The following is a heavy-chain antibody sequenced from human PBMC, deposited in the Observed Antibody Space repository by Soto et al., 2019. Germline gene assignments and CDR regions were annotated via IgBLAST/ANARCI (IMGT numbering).Heavy chain of an antibody. CDR3: ARDLYDILPYYYYGMDV. J-gene: IGHJ6*02. D-gene: IGHD3-9*01. V-gene: IGHV4-30-4*01. CDR1: DGSISSGDYY. Sequence: SETMSLTCTVADGSISSGDYYWSWIRQPPGKGLEWIGYIYYSGSTYYNPSLKSRVTISVNTSKNQFSLKLSSVTAADTAVYYCARDLYDILPYYYYGMDVWGQGTTVTVSS. CDR2: IYYSGST.